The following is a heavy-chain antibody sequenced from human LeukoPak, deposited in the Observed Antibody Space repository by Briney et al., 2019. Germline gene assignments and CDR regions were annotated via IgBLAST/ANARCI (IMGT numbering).Heavy chain of an antibody. J-gene: IGHJ4*02. CDR2: IEYDGSNK. Sequence: PGGSLGLSCAASEFTFSNSGMHWVRQAPGKGLEWVAFIEYDGSNKYYADSVKGRFTISRDNSKNTLYLQMNSLRADDTAVYYCAKDNYDSSGYYLGHWGQGTLVTVSS. V-gene: IGHV3-30*02. D-gene: IGHD3-22*01. CDR1: EFTFSNSG. CDR3: AKDNYDSSGYYLGH.